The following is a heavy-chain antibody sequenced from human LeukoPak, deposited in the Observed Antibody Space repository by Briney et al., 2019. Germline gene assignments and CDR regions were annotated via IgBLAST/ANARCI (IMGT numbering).Heavy chain of an antibody. CDR2: IYYSGST. D-gene: IGHD2-2*01. CDR1: GGSISSSSYY. Sequence: SETLSLTCTVSGGSISSSSYYWGWIRQPPGKGLEWIVSIYYSGSTYYNPSLKSRVTISVDMSKNQFSLKLNSVTAADTAVYYCARVFGVVPAAIGYWGQGTLVTVSS. CDR3: ARVFGVVPAAIGY. J-gene: IGHJ4*02. V-gene: IGHV4-39*07.